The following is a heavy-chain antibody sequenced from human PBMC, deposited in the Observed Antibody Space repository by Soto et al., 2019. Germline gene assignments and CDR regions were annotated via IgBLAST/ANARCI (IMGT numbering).Heavy chain of an antibody. CDR1: GFTFSSYS. V-gene: IGHV3-48*01. D-gene: IGHD2-2*02. Sequence: GGSLRLSCAASGFTFSSYSMNWVRQAPGKGLEWVSYISSSSSTIYYADSVKGRFTISRDNAKTSLYLQMNSLRAEDTAVYYCARLHYCSSTSCYTDFDYWGQGTLVTVSS. CDR2: ISSSSSTI. J-gene: IGHJ4*02. CDR3: ARLHYCSSTSCYTDFDY.